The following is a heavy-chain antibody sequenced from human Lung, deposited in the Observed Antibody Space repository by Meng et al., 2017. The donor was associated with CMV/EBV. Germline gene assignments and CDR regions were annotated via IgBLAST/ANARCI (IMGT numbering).Heavy chain of an antibody. J-gene: IGHJ6*02. CDR3: ARDLYEVRLLEWPSRSHYGMDV. V-gene: IGHV3-30-3*01. CDR1: GLTFSSYA. D-gene: IGHD3-3*01. Sequence: SXKISXAASGLTFSSYAMHWVRQAPGKGLEWVAVISYDGSNKYYADSVKGRFTISRDNSKNTLYLQMNSLRAEDTAVYYCARDLYEVRLLEWPSRSHYGMDVWGQGXTVTVSS. CDR2: ISYDGSNK.